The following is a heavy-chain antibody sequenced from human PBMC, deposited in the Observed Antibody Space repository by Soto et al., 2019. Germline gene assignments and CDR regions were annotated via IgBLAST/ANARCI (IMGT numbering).Heavy chain of an antibody. D-gene: IGHD1-1*01. CDR3: ARAPRWNAGCQYNWFDP. CDR2: IIPIFGTV. J-gene: IGHJ5*02. CDR1: GGTFSSYA. Sequence: QVQLVQSGAEVKKPGSSVKVSCKASGGTFSSYAISCARQASGQGLAWMGGIIPIFGTVNYAQKFQGRVTITADESTSTAYMELSRLRSEDTAVYYCARAPRWNAGCQYNWFDPWGQGTLVTVSS. V-gene: IGHV1-69*01.